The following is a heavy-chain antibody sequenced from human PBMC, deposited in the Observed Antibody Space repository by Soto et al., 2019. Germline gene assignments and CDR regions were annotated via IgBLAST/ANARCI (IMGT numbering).Heavy chain of an antibody. V-gene: IGHV2-70*11. J-gene: IGHJ4*02. Sequence: PTLVNPTQTLTLTCTFSGFSLSTSGMCVSWIRQPPGKALEWLARIDWDDDKYYSTSLKTRLTISKDTSKNQVVLTMTNMDPVDTATYYCARATYYYDSSGYASIYFDYWGQGTLVTVSS. CDR3: ARATYYYDSSGYASIYFDY. D-gene: IGHD3-22*01. CDR2: IDWDDDK. CDR1: GFSLSTSGMC.